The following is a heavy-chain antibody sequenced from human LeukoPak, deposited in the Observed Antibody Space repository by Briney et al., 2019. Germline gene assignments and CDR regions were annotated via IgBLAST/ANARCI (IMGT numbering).Heavy chain of an antibody. D-gene: IGHD6-19*01. Sequence: ASVKVSCKASGYTFTSYGISWVRQAPGQGLEWMGWISAYNGNTNYAQKLQGRVTMTTDTSTSTAYMELRSLRSDDTAVYYCARAVAVAVRGWFDPWGQGTLVTVSS. J-gene: IGHJ5*02. CDR1: GYTFTSYG. CDR2: ISAYNGNT. V-gene: IGHV1-18*01. CDR3: ARAVAVAVRGWFDP.